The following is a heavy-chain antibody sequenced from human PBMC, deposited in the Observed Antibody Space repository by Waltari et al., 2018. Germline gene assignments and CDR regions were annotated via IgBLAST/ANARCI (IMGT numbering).Heavy chain of an antibody. CDR2: VSNTGFT. J-gene: IGHJ2*01. CDR3: ARDHIADRFDWLFNYGYFDV. V-gene: IGHV4-61*02. D-gene: IGHD3-9*01. CDR1: GASVTTDTSH. Sequence: QVQLQESGPGLVQPSQTLSLTCTVSGASVTTDTSHWNWIRQPAGKGLEWLGRVSNTGFTSYNASLKSRVTISLDTSTNQISLNLNSVTAADTAVYYCARDHIADRFDWLFNYGYFDVWGRGTLVTVSS.